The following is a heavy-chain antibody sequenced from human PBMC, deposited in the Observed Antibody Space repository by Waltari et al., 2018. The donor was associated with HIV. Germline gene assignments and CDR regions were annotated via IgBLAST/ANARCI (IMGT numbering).Heavy chain of an antibody. Sequence: EVQLVESGGGLVQPGGSLRLSCAASGFTFWSYWMRGVRQAPGKGREWVANIKQDGSGKYYVDSVKGRFTISRDNAKNSLYLQMNSLRAEDTAVYYCARDGVAGRGDYYYGMDVWGQGTTVTVSS. CDR3: ARDGVAGRGDYYYGMDV. D-gene: IGHD6-19*01. CDR1: GFTFWSYW. V-gene: IGHV3-7*01. CDR2: IKQDGSGK. J-gene: IGHJ6*02.